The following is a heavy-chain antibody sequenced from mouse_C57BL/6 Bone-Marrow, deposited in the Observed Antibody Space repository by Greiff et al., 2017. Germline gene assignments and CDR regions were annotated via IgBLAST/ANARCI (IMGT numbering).Heavy chain of an antibody. Sequence: VMLVESGPELVKPGASVKLSCKASGYTFTSYDINWVKQRPGQGLEWIGWLYPRDGSTKYNEKFKGKATLTVDTSSSTAYMELHSLTSEDSAVYFCARSVIYFLDYWGQGTTLTVSS. V-gene: IGHV1-85*01. CDR2: LYPRDGST. CDR1: GYTFTSYD. CDR3: ARSVIYFLDY. J-gene: IGHJ2*01. D-gene: IGHD2-1*01.